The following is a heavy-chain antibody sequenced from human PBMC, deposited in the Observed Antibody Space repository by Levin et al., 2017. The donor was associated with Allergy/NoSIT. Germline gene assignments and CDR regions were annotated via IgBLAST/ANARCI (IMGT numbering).Heavy chain of an antibody. V-gene: IGHV4-39*07. D-gene: IGHD5-18*01. CDR3: ARVAGYSYGYYFDY. CDR2: ICLSGST. J-gene: IGHJ4*02. Sequence: SETLSLICSVSGGSITITSYYWGWIRQPPGKGLEWIGNICLSGSTYYNPSLKSRVTISVDRSKNQFSLNLSSVTAADTAVYYCARVAGYSYGYYFDYWGQGTLVTVSS. CDR1: GGSITITSYY.